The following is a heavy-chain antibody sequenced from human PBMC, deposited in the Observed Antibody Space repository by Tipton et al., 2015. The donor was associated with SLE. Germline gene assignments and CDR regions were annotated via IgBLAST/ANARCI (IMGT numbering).Heavy chain of an antibody. CDR2: INHSGST. V-gene: IGHV4-34*01. J-gene: IGHJ5*02. CDR1: GGSFSGYY. Sequence: LRLSCAVYGGSFSGYYWSWIRQPPGKGLEWIGEINHSGSTNYKPSLKSRVTISVDTSKNQFSLKLSSVTAADTAVYYCARTKLRYFDWPYNWFDPWGQGTLVTVSA. CDR3: ARTKLRYFDWPYNWFDP. D-gene: IGHD3-9*01.